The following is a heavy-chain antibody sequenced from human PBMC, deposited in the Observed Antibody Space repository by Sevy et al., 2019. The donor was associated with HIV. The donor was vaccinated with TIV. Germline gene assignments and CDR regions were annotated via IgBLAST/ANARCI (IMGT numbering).Heavy chain of an antibody. Sequence: GGSLRLSCAASGFTFSSYDMHWVRQATGKGLEWVSAIGTAGDTYYPGSVKGRFTISRENAKNSLYLQMNSLRAGDTAVYYWARGVHFSGRWLRFRYYGMDVWGQGTTVTVSS. CDR3: ARGVHFSGRWLRFRYYGMDV. CDR1: GFTFSSYD. CDR2: IGTAGDT. D-gene: IGHD5-12*01. J-gene: IGHJ6*02. V-gene: IGHV3-13*01.